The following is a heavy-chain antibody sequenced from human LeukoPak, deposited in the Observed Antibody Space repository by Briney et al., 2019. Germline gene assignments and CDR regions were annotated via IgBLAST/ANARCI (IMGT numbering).Heavy chain of an antibody. J-gene: IGHJ5*02. Sequence: GGSLRLSCAASGFTFSSYGMHWVRQAPGKGLEWVAVISYDGSNKYYADSVKGRFTISRDNSKNTPYLQMNSLRAEDTAVYYCAKDPFTSGANWFDPWGQGTLVTVSS. CDR2: ISYDGSNK. CDR1: GFTFSSYG. V-gene: IGHV3-30*18. D-gene: IGHD1-26*01. CDR3: AKDPFTSGANWFDP.